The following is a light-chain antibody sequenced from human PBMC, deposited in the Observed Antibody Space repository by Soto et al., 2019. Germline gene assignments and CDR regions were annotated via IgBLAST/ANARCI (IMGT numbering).Light chain of an antibody. J-gene: IGLJ3*02. CDR1: TSNIGNNY. CDR2: DTD. V-gene: IGLV1-51*01. CDR3: AAWDSGLSAVV. Sequence: QSVLTQPPSVSAAQGQKVAISCSGRTSNIGNNYVSWYQQLPEKAPKLLIYDTDKRPSGIPDRFSGSKSGTSATLGITGLQTGDEAEYYCAAWDSGLSAVVFGGGTKLTVL.